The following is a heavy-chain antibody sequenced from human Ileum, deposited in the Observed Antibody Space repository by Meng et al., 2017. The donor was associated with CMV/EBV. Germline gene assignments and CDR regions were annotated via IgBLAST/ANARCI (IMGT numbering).Heavy chain of an antibody. Sequence: GGSLRLSCVASGFTFTNYAMSWVRQAPGKGLEWVSVIYSGDSSTYYADSVKGRFTISRDNSKSTLYLQMSGLRAEDTAVYYCAKGSFTYGSWGMDVWGQGTTVPVSS. CDR1: GFTFTNYA. CDR3: AKGSFTYGSWGMDV. CDR2: IYSGDSST. J-gene: IGHJ6*02. V-gene: IGHV3-23*03. D-gene: IGHD3-10*01.